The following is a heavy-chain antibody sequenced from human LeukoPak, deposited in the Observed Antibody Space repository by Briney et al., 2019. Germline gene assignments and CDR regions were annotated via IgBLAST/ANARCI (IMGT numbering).Heavy chain of an antibody. Sequence: GGSLRLSRAASGFTFSSYSMSWVRQAPGKGLEWVSGTSDRGDYTYYADSVKGRFTISRDTSKNTLYLQLNSPRAEDTAVYYCARAAIFDYWGQGTLVTVSS. V-gene: IGHV3-23*01. CDR1: GFTFSSYS. J-gene: IGHJ4*02. CDR3: ARAAIFDY. CDR2: TSDRGDYT.